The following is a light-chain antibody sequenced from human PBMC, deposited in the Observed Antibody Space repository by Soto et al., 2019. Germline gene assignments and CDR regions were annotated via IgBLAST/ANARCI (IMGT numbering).Light chain of an antibody. CDR1: QSVRSSY. Sequence: EIVLTQSPGTLSLSPGERATLSCRASQSVRSSYLAWYQQKPGQAPRLLIYGASSRATGIPDRFSGGGSGTDFTLTISGLEPEDLAVYYCQQYGNSPTFGGGTKVEIK. CDR3: QQYGNSPT. CDR2: GAS. J-gene: IGKJ4*01. V-gene: IGKV3-20*01.